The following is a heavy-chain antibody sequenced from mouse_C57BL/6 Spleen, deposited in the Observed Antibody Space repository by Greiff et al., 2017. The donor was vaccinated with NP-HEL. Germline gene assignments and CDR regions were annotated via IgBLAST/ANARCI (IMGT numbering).Heavy chain of an antibody. V-gene: IGHV1-62-2*01. Sequence: VQLQQSGAELVKPGASVKMSCKASGYTFTEYTIHWVKQRPGQGLEWIGWIYPGSGSTKYNEKFKDKATLTADKSSSTAYMERSRLTSEDSAVYFCARHEGKLRFAYWGQGTLVTVSA. CDR3: ARHEGKLRFAY. CDR2: IYPGSGST. CDR1: GYTFTEYT. D-gene: IGHD1-3*01. J-gene: IGHJ3*01.